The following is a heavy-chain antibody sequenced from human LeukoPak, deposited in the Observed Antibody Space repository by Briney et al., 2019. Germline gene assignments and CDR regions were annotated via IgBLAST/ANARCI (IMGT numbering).Heavy chain of an antibody. CDR2: ISSSNSYI. V-gene: IGHV3-21*04. D-gene: IGHD1-26*01. Sequence: PGGSLRLSCAASGFTFSSYSMNWVRQAPGKGLEWVSCISSSNSYIYYAGSVKGRCTISRDNSKNTLYLEMNRLRADDTAIYYCARGEYGMDVWGQGTTVTVSS. J-gene: IGHJ6*02. CDR3: ARGEYGMDV. CDR1: GFTFSSYS.